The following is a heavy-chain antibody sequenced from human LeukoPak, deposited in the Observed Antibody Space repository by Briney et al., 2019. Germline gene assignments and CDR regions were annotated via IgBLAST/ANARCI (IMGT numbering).Heavy chain of an antibody. CDR3: ARYSSGSY. D-gene: IGHD6-19*01. V-gene: IGHV3-48*01. J-gene: IGHJ4*02. CDR2: ISSSSSTI. Sequence: PGGSLRLSCAASGFTFSSYSMSWVRQAPGKGLEWVSYISSSSSTIYYADSVKGRFTISRDNAKNSLYLQMNSLRAEDTAVYYCARYSSGSYWGQGTLVTVSS. CDR1: GFTFSSYS.